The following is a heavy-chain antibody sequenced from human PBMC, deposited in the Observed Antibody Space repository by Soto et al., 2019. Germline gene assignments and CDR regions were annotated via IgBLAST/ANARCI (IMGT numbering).Heavy chain of an antibody. CDR3: ARGPDTARDYYMDV. Sequence: ASVKVSCKASGYTFTNYDIIWVRQATGQGLEWMGWMNPNSGNTGYAQKFQGRVTMTRNTSISTAYMELSSLRSEDTAVYYCARGPDTARDYYMDVWGKGTTVTVSS. J-gene: IGHJ6*03. CDR2: MNPNSGNT. D-gene: IGHD5-18*01. CDR1: GYTFTNYD. V-gene: IGHV1-8*01.